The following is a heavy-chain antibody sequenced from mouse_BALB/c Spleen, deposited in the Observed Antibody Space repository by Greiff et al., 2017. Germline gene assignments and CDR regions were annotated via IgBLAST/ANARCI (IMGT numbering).Heavy chain of an antibody. CDR1: GYTFTSYV. V-gene: IGHV1-14*01. CDR2: INPYNDGT. CDR3: ARGNYSSYWYFDV. D-gene: IGHD2-1*01. Sequence: EVQLQQSGPELVKPGASVKMSCKASGYTFTSYVMHWVKQKPGQGLEWIGYINPYNDGTKYNEKFKGKATLTSDKSSSTAYMELSSLTSEDSAVYYCARGNYSSYWYFDVWGAGTTVTVSS. J-gene: IGHJ1*01.